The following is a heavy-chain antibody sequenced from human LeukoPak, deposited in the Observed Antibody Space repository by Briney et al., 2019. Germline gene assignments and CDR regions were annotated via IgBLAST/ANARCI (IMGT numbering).Heavy chain of an antibody. CDR2: ISGCGGST. CDR1: GFTFSSYA. Sequence: GGSLRLSCAASGFTFSSYAMSWVRQAPAKGLELVSAISGCGGSTYYANPVKGRFTISRDNSKNTLNLQINSLRAEDTAVYYCAREVGYYYDSSGYCDYWGQGTLVTVSS. J-gene: IGHJ4*02. D-gene: IGHD3-22*01. V-gene: IGHV3-23*01. CDR3: AREVGYYYDSSGYCDY.